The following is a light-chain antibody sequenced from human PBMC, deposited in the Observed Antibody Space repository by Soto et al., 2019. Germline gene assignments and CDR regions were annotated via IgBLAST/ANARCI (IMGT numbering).Light chain of an antibody. CDR2: DAS. J-gene: IGKJ4*01. CDR1: QDISNH. Sequence: DIQTTQSPSSLSASVGDRVTITCQATQDISNHLNWYQQKPGKAPNLLIYDASNLEMGVPSRFSGSGSGTDFTLTIRGLQPEDLATYYCQQFNNIPLTFGGGTKVDIK. V-gene: IGKV1-33*01. CDR3: QQFNNIPLT.